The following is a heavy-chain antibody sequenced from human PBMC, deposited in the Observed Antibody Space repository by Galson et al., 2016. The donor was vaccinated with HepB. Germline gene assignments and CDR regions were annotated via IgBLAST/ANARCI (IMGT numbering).Heavy chain of an antibody. CDR2: IRGDGIVR. CDR1: GFTFNAHG. J-gene: IGHJ4*02. CDR3: SREMTGSYFD. D-gene: IGHD3-10*01. Sequence: SLRLSCAASGFTFNAHGMNWVRQAPGKGLEWVANIRGDGIVRYYAESVRGRFTISRDNAKNSLYLQMNGLRVDETAVYYCSREMTGSYFDWGQVTLVTVSS. V-gene: IGHV3-7*01.